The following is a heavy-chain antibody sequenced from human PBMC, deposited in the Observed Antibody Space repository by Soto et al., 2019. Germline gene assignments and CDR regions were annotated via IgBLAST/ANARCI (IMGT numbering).Heavy chain of an antibody. CDR2: IYYTGVT. CDR1: GASLHIGGYY. CDR3: ARDGSSTVTWLDP. D-gene: IGHD2-2*01. Sequence: SETLSLTCIVSGASLHIGGYYWAWNRQNPGKGLEWIGYIYYTGVTYYNPSLGSRVNISVDTSKNQFSLELTSVTAADTAVYYCARDGSSTVTWLDPWGQGLLVTVS. V-gene: IGHV4-31*03. J-gene: IGHJ5*02.